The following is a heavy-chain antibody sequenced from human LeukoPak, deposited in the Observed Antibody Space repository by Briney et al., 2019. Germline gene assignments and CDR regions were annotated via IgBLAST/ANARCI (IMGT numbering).Heavy chain of an antibody. CDR1: GGSFSGYY. J-gene: IGHJ6*02. D-gene: IGHD6-13*01. Sequence: PSETLSLTCAVYGGSFSGYYWSWIRQPPGKGLEWIGEINHSGSTNYNPSLKSRVTISVDTSKNQFSLKLSSVTAADSAVYYCARVSSSIYYYGMDVWGQGTTVTVSS. V-gene: IGHV4-34*01. CDR3: ARVSSSIYYYGMDV. CDR2: INHSGST.